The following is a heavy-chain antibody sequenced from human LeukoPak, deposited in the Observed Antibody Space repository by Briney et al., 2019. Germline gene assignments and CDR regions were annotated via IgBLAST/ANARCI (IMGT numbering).Heavy chain of an antibody. Sequence: GGSVRLSCAASGFTFSSYAMSWVRQAPGKGLEWVSAISGSGGSTYYADSVKGRFTISRDNSKNTLYLQMNSLRAEDTAVYYCAKARLKWGYFDYWGQGTLVTVSS. CDR3: AKARLKWGYFDY. D-gene: IGHD5-24*01. CDR2: ISGSGGST. J-gene: IGHJ4*02. V-gene: IGHV3-23*01. CDR1: GFTFSSYA.